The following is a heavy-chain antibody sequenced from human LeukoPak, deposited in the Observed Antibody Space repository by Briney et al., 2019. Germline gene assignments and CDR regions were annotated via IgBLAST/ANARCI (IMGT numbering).Heavy chain of an antibody. J-gene: IGHJ4*02. CDR3: ARSQGQYDFWSGHYHPYFDY. Sequence: PSETLSLTCAVYGGSFSGYYWSWIRQPPGKGLKWIGEINHSGSTNYNPSLKSRVTISVDTSKNQFSLKLSSVTAADTAVYYCARSQGQYDFWSGHYHPYFDYWGQGTLVTVSS. V-gene: IGHV4-34*01. CDR2: INHSGST. CDR1: GGSFSGYY. D-gene: IGHD3-3*01.